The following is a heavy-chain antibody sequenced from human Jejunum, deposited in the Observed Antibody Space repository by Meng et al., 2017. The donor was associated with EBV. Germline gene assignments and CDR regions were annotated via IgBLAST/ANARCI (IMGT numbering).Heavy chain of an antibody. CDR1: GGSFSDSY. J-gene: IGHJ5*02. V-gene: IGHV4-34*01. CDR3: ARYGKCSGNSFYCFDP. Sequence: VQLPPLGAGLLKPSETLSLSCGVYGGSFSDSYGTWIRQPPGKGLEWIGESSHSGTNKYNPYLKSRVTISLDTSNNQFSLNLNSVTAADTALYYCARYGKCSGNSFYCFDPWGQGTLVTVSS. CDR2: SSHSGTN. D-gene: IGHD4-23*01.